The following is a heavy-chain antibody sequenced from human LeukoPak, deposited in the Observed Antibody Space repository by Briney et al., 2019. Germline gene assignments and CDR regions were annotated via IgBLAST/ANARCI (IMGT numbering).Heavy chain of an antibody. J-gene: IGHJ5*02. CDR3: ARGGGYYDSSGYHDH. D-gene: IGHD3-22*01. CDR2: MNPNSGNT. V-gene: IGHV1-8*01. CDR1: GYTSTSYD. Sequence: SVNLSCEPSGYTSTSYDIKGVRHATGQGRECGGWMNPNSGNTGYAQKFQGRVTMTRNTSISTAYMELSSLRSEDTAVYYCARGGGYYDSSGYHDHWGQGTLVTVSS.